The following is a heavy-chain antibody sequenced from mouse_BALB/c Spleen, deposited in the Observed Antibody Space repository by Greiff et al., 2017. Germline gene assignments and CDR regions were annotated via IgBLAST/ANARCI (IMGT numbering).Heavy chain of an antibody. D-gene: IGHD1-3*01. CDR2: INPSNGRT. CDR1: GYTFTSYW. V-gene: IGHV1S81*02. J-gene: IGHJ4*01. CDR3: ARKRDNENDALDY. Sequence: VQLQQSGADLVKPGASVKLSCKASGYTFTSYWMHWVQQRPGQGLEWIGEINPSNGRTNYNEKFKSKATMTVDKSTSTAYMQLSSLTSKDSADYSCARKRDNENDALDYWGQGTPVTVSA.